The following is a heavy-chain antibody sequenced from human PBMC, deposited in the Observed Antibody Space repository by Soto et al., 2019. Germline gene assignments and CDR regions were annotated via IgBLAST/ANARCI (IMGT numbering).Heavy chain of an antibody. J-gene: IGHJ3*02. CDR3: AKDRLGGVSDAFDI. CDR2: ISAYNGNT. V-gene: IGHV1-18*01. CDR1: GYIFASYG. Sequence: GASVKXSCKASGYIFASYGISWVRQAPGQGLEWMGWISAYNGNTNYAQKLQGRVTMSTDTSTSTAYMELRSLRSDDTAVYYCAKDRLGGVSDAFDIWGQGTMVTVSS. D-gene: IGHD3-16*01.